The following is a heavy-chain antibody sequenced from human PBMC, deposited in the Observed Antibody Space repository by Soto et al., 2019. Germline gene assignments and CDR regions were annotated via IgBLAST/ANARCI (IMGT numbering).Heavy chain of an antibody. CDR3: ARDRGPRGFEHYYYGMDV. J-gene: IGHJ6*02. CDR1: GGSISSSNW. V-gene: IGHV4-4*02. Sequence: ASETLSLTCAVSGGSISSSNWWSWVRQPPGKGLEWIGEIYHSGSTNYNPSLKSRVTISVDKSKNQFSLKLSSVTAADTAVYYCARDRGPRGFEHYYYGMDVWGQGTTVTVSS. CDR2: IYHSGST.